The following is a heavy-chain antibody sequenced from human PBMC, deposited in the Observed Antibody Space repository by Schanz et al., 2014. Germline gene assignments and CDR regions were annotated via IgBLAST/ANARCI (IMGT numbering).Heavy chain of an antibody. V-gene: IGHV3-74*02. CDR2: INSVGSNT. Sequence: EAHLVESGGGLVKPGGSLRLSCAASGFTFSSYSMNWVRQAPGKGLEWVARINSVGSNTDYADSVTGRFTISRDNAKNTLYLQMNTLRAEDTAVYYCARKMKLGVYGGKGHDSLDIWGQGTMVTVSS. J-gene: IGHJ3*02. CDR1: GFTFSSYS. CDR3: ARKMKLGVYGGKGHDSLDI. D-gene: IGHD4-17*01.